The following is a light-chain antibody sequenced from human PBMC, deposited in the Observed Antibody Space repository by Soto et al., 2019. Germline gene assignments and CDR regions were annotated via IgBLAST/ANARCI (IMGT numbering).Light chain of an antibody. CDR2: DVS. CDR1: SSDFVTYDF. Sequence: QSALTQPRSVSGSPGQSVTISCTGTSSDFVTYDFVSWYQHHPGNAPKLMINDVSKRPSGVPDRFSGSKSGNTASLTISGLQAEDEADYYCCSYAGSYTGVFGGGTKLTVL. V-gene: IGLV2-11*01. J-gene: IGLJ3*02. CDR3: CSYAGSYTGV.